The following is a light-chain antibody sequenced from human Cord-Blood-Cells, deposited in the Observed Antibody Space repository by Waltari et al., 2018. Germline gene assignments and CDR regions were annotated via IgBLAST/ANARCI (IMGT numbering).Light chain of an antibody. Sequence: EIALTQSPATLSLSPGERATLPCRASQSVSSYLAWYQQKPGQAPRLLIYDASNTATRIPARFSGSGSGTDFTLTISSLEPEDFAVYYCQQRSNWPKLTFGGGTKVEIK. V-gene: IGKV3-11*01. CDR3: QQRSNWPKLT. CDR2: DAS. CDR1: QSVSSY. J-gene: IGKJ4*01.